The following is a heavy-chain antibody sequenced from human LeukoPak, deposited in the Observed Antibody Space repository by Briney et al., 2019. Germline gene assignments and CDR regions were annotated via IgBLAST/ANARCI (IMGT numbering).Heavy chain of an antibody. D-gene: IGHD5-18*01. J-gene: IGHJ3*02. CDR1: GDSVFSNSS. CDR2: TYYRSNWYN. CDR3: VRGGQGDGHSADEGFDI. V-gene: IGHV6-1*01. Sequence: SQTLSLTCAISGDSVFSNSSWNWIRQSPSRGLEWLGRTYYRSNWYNDYGVSVKSRININPDTSKNLFSLQLSSVTPEDTAVHYCVRGGQGDGHSADEGFDIWGQGTMVTVS.